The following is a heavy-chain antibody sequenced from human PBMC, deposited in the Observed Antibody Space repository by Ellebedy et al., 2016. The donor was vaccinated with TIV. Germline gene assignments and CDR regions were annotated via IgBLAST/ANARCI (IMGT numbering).Heavy chain of an antibody. J-gene: IGHJ5*02. D-gene: IGHD1-26*01. Sequence: ASVKVSCKASGYTFTTYYMHWVRQAPGQGLEWMGWINPNSGGTNYAQKFQGRVTMTRDTSISTAYMELSRLRSDDTAVYYCARDPVGADNWFDPWGQGTLVTVSS. V-gene: IGHV1-2*02. CDR1: GYTFTTYY. CDR2: INPNSGGT. CDR3: ARDPVGADNWFDP.